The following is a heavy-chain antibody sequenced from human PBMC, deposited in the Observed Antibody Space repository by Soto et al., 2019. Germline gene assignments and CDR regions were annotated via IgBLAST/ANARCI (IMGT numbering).Heavy chain of an antibody. V-gene: IGHV3-30*18. CDR1: GFTFSSYG. J-gene: IGHJ5*02. CDR3: AKLGGYCSSTSCYDP. CDR2: ISYDGSNK. Sequence: GGSLRLSCAASGFTFSSYGMHWVRQAPGKGLEWVAVISYDGSNKYYADSVKGRFTISRDNSKNTLYLQMNSLRAEDTAVYYCAKLGGYCSSTSCYDPWGQGTLVTVSS. D-gene: IGHD2-2*01.